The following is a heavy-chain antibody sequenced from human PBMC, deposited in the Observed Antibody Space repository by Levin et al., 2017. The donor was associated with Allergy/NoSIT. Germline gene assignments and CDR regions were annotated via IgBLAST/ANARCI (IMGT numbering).Heavy chain of an antibody. CDR3: SRDSEPASSYGSGTYAFSDY. CDR2: ISDSSAYL. Sequence: GGSLRLSCSGSGLRFSYYAMSWVRQAPGKGLEWVSSISDSSAYLYYADSVKGRFTISRDNAKNSLYLQMDSLRAEDTAVYYCSRDSEPASSYGSGTYAFSDYWGQGTLVTVSS. V-gene: IGHV3-21*01. D-gene: IGHD3-10*01. J-gene: IGHJ4*02. CDR1: GLRFSYYA.